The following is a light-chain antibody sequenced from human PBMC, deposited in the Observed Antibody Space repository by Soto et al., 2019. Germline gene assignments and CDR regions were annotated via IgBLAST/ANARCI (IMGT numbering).Light chain of an antibody. CDR1: SSNIGSNT. V-gene: IGLV1-44*01. CDR3: AAWDDRLNGWV. Sequence: QSVLTQPPSASGTPGQRVTISCSGSSSNIGSNTVNWYQQVPGTAPKLLIYNNNQLPSGVPARFSGSKSGTSASLAISGLQSEDEGDYYFAAWDDRLNGWVLGGGTKLTVL. CDR2: NNN. J-gene: IGLJ3*02.